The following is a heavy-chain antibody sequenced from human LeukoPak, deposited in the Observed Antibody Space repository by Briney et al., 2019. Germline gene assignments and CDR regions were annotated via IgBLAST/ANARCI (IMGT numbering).Heavy chain of an antibody. CDR3: ARSAGDSFDY. D-gene: IGHD2-21*02. V-gene: IGHV1-3*03. Sequence: ASVKVSCKASGDTFTTYAIHWVRQAPGQRLEWMGWINAGNGNTKYSQEFQGRVTITRDTSASTAYMGLSSLTSEDMAVYYCARSAGDSFDYWGQGTLVTVSS. CDR2: INAGNGNT. J-gene: IGHJ4*02. CDR1: GDTFTTYA.